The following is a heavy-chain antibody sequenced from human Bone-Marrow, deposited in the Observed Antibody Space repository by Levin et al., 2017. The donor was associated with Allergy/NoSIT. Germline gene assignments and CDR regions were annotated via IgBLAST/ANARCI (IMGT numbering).Heavy chain of an antibody. CDR1: GFTFSTYS. CDR2: ISGSSSDI. Sequence: LSLTCAASGFTFSTYSMNWVRQAPGKGLEWVSYISGSSSDIYYADSVKGRFAISRDNAKNSLYLQMNSPKAEDTAVYYCARDKYYGGNYDYWGQGTLVTVSS. CDR3: ARDKYYGGNYDY. J-gene: IGHJ4*02. D-gene: IGHD4-23*01. V-gene: IGHV3-21*05.